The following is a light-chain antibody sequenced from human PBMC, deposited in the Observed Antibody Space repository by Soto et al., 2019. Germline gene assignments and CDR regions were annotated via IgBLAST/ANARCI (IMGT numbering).Light chain of an antibody. CDR1: QSVSSN. CDR2: GAS. V-gene: IGKV3-15*01. Sequence: EIVMTQSPATLSVSPGERATLTCRASQSVSSNLAWYQQKPGQALRLLFYGASSRATGIPARFSGSGSGTEFSLTISSLQSEDFAVYYCQQYNNWPGTFGQGTKLEIK. J-gene: IGKJ2*01. CDR3: QQYNNWPGT.